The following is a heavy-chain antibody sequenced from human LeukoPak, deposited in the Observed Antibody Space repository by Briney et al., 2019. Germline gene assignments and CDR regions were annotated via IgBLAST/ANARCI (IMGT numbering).Heavy chain of an antibody. V-gene: IGHV3-30-3*01. D-gene: IGHD6-19*01. CDR1: GFTFSSYA. CDR2: ISYDGSNK. Sequence: GRSLRLSCAASGFTFSSYAVHWVRQAPGKGLEWVAVISYDGSNKYYADSVKGRFTISRDNSKNTLYLQMNSLRAEDTAVYLAVAGMWFDYWGQGTLVTVSS. J-gene: IGHJ4*02. CDR3: VAGMWFDY.